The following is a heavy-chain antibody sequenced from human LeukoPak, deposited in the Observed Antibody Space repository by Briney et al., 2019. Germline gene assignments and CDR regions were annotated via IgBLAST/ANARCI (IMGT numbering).Heavy chain of an antibody. CDR3: AREYCSGTSCYGHFDY. Sequence: GGSLRLSCATSGFTFSSYWMSWVRRAPGKGLEWVANLKQDGSQIFYVDSVKGRFTISRDTAKNSLSLQMNSLRAEDTAVYYWAREYCSGTSCYGHFDYWGQGTLVTVSS. D-gene: IGHD2-2*01. CDR1: GFTFSSYW. J-gene: IGHJ4*02. V-gene: IGHV3-7*01. CDR2: LKQDGSQI.